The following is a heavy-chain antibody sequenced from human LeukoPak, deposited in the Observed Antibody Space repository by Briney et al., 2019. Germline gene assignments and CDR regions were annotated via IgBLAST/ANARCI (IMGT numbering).Heavy chain of an antibody. J-gene: IGHJ6*02. CDR3: ARGEVRGVDYYYGMDV. CDR1: GGSISSSSYF. D-gene: IGHD3-10*01. Sequence: SETLSLTCTVSGGSISSSSYFWAWIRQPPGKGLEWIAFISYSGSTNYSPSLQSRVTISVDTSKNQLSLNLNSVTAADTAVYFCARGEVRGVDYYYGMDVWGQGTTVTVSS. V-gene: IGHV4-61*05. CDR2: ISYSGST.